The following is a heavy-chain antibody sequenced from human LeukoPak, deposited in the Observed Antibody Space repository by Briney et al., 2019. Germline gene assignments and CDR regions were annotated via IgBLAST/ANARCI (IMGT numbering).Heavy chain of an antibody. CDR3: ARAWAPTEDYFDY. Sequence: GGSLRLSCAASAFTLNNYALTWVRQAPGKGLEWVSTITGSGDTTYYADPVKGRFTISRDNSKDTLYLQMNSLRAEDTAIYYCARAWAPTEDYFDYWGQGTLVTVSS. V-gene: IGHV3-23*01. D-gene: IGHD1-1*01. CDR1: AFTLNNYA. J-gene: IGHJ4*02. CDR2: ITGSGDTT.